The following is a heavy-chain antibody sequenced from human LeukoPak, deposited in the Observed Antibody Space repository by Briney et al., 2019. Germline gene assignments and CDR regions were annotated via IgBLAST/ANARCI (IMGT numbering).Heavy chain of an antibody. CDR3: ARDLVAAAGTWYYGMDV. V-gene: IGHV4-4*07. J-gene: IGHJ6*02. Sequence: SETLPLTCTVSGGSISSYYWSWIRQPGGKGLEWIGRIYTSGSTNYNPSLKSRVTLSVDTSKNQFSLKLSSVTAADTAVYYCARDLVAAAGTWYYGMDVWGQGTTVTVSS. CDR1: GGSISSYY. CDR2: IYTSGST. D-gene: IGHD6-13*01.